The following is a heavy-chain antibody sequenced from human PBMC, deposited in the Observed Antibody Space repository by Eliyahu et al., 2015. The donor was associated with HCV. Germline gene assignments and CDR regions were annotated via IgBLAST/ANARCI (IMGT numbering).Heavy chain of an antibody. V-gene: IGHV3-20*04. CDR3: AREPVGAFDY. Sequence: EVQLVXSGGXVVRPGGSLRXSXAAPGFTFDYYGMRWVRQAPGKGLEWVSXINWNGGSTGYADSVKGRFTISRDNAKNSLYLQMNSLRAEDTALYYCAREPVGAFDYWGQGTLVTVSS. J-gene: IGHJ4*02. D-gene: IGHD1-26*01. CDR2: INWNGGST. CDR1: GFTFDYYG.